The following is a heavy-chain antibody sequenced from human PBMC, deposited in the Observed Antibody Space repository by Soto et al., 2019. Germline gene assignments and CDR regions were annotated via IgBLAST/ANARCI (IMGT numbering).Heavy chain of an antibody. Sequence: SETLSLTCTVSGGSISSSSYYWGWIRQPPGKGLEWIGSIYYSGSTYYNPSLKSRVTISVDTSKNQFSLKLSSVTAADTAVYYCARDAFDIWGQGTMVTVSS. V-gene: IGHV4-39*01. J-gene: IGHJ3*02. CDR1: GGSISSSSYY. CDR3: ARDAFDI. CDR2: IYYSGST.